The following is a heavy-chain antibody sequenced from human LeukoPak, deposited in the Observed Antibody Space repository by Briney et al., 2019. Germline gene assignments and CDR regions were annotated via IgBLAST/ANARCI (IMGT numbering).Heavy chain of an antibody. CDR2: IYYSGST. D-gene: IGHD3-10*01. J-gene: IGHJ5*02. CDR3: ARGGYYGSGSPNNWFDP. CDR1: GGSISSSSYY. V-gene: IGHV4-39*07. Sequence: TLSLTCTVSGGSISSSSYYWGWIRQPPGKGLEWIGSIYYSGSTYYNPSLKSRVTISVDTSKNQFSLKLSSVTAADTAVYYCARGGYYGSGSPNNWFDPWGQGTLVTVSS.